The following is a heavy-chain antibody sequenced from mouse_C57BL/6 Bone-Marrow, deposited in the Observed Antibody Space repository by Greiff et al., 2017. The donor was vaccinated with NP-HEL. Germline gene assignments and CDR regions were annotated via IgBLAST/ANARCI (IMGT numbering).Heavy chain of an antibody. CDR1: GYTFTTYW. D-gene: IGHD1-1*01. V-gene: IGHV1-50*01. Sequence: VQLQQPGAELVKPGASVKLSCKASGYTFTTYWMQWVKQRPGQGLEWIGEIDPSDSYTNYNQKFKGKVTLTVDTSSSTANMQLSSLTSEDSAVYYCARKAYYGRSYEFAYWGQGTLVTVSA. CDR3: ARKAYYGRSYEFAY. CDR2: IDPSDSYT. J-gene: IGHJ3*01.